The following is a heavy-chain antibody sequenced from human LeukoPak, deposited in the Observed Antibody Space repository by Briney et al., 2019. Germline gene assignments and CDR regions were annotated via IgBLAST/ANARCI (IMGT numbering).Heavy chain of an antibody. D-gene: IGHD1-26*01. V-gene: IGHV1-2*02. CDR3: ARGRSGGSYYYYFDY. CDR1: GYTFTGYY. J-gene: IGHJ4*02. CDR2: INPNSGGT. Sequence: ASVKVSCKASGYTFTGYYMDWVRQAPGQGLEWMGWINPNSGGTNSAQKFQGRVTMTRDTSVSTAYMELNRLRSDDTAVYYCARGRSGGSYYYYFDYWGQGSLVTVSS.